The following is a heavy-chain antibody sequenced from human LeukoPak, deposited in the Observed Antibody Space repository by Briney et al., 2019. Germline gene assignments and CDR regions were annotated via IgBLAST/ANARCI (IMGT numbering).Heavy chain of an antibody. CDR2: IRYDGSNK. CDR3: AKEREMGRYFDWLYAFDI. V-gene: IGHV3-30*02. CDR1: GFTFSSYG. D-gene: IGHD3-9*01. J-gene: IGHJ3*02. Sequence: PGGSLRLSCAASGFTFSSYGMHWVRQAPGKGLEWVAFIRYDGSNKYYADSVKGRFTISRDNSKNTLYLQMNSLRAEDTAVYYCAKEREMGRYFDWLYAFDIWGQGTMVTVSS.